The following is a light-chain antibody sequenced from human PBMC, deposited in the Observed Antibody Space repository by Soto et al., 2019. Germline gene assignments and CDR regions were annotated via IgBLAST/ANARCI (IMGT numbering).Light chain of an antibody. Sequence: EMVMTQSPAPLSLSPGERATLSCRASQNINDNLAWYQQKPGQGPRLLLFRASSRANGIQARFSVSGSGTEFNLTISSLQSDDFAVYYCQQYNNWPRATCGGGTKVETK. CDR3: QQYNNWPRAT. V-gene: IGKV3-15*01. CDR2: RAS. CDR1: QNINDN. J-gene: IGKJ4*01.